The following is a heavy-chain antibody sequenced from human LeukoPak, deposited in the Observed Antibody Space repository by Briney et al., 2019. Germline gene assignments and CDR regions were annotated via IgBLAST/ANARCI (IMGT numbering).Heavy chain of an antibody. CDR3: ARVDDYSNYGPYYFDY. D-gene: IGHD4-11*01. J-gene: IGHJ4*02. CDR1: GYSFTSYW. V-gene: IGHV5-51*01. Sequence: ESLKISCNGSGYSFTSYWIGWVRQMPGKGLEWMGIIYPGDSDTRYSPSFQGQVTISADKSISTAYLQWCSLKASDTAMYYCARVDDYSNYGPYYFDYWGQGTLVTVSS. CDR2: IYPGDSDT.